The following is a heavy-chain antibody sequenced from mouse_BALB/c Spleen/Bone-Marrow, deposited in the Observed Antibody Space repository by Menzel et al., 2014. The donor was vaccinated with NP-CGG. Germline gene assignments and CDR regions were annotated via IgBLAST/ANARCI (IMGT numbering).Heavy chain of an antibody. CDR1: GYSITSGYS. Sequence: VQLQQSGPDLVKPSQSLSLTCTVTGYSITSGYSCHWIRQFPGNKLEWMGYIHYSGSTYYNPSLKSRISITRDTSKNQFFLQLNAVTTEDTATYYCARRGSSSYWYFDVWGAGTTVTVSS. J-gene: IGHJ1*01. CDR3: ARRGSSSYWYFDV. D-gene: IGHD1-1*01. CDR2: IHYSGST. V-gene: IGHV3-1*02.